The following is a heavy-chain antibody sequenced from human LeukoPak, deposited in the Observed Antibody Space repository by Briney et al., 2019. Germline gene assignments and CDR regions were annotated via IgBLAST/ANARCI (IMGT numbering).Heavy chain of an antibody. CDR1: GGSISSYY. D-gene: IGHD3-22*01. CDR3: ARDRGYYYDSSGYDY. CDR2: IYYSGST. Sequence: SETLSLTCTVSGGSISSYYWSWIRQPPGKGLEWIGYIYYSGSTNYIPSLKSRVTISVDTSKNQFSLKLSSVTAADTAVYYCARDRGYYYDSSGYDYWGQGTLVTVSS. V-gene: IGHV4-59*01. J-gene: IGHJ4*02.